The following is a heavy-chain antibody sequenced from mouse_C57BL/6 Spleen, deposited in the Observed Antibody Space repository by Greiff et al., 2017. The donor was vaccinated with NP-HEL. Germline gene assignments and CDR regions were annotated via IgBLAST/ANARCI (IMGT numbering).Heavy chain of an antibody. V-gene: IGHV1-19*01. J-gene: IGHJ3*01. CDR3: ARVIYDGYCGFAY. D-gene: IGHD2-3*01. CDR1: GYTFTDYY. Sequence: EVQLQQSGPVLVKPGASVKMSCKASGYTFTDYYMNWVKQSHGKSLEWIGVINPYNGGTSYNQKFKGKATLTVDKSSSTAYMELNSLTSEDSAVYYCARVIYDGYCGFAYWGQGTLVTVSA. CDR2: INPYNGGT.